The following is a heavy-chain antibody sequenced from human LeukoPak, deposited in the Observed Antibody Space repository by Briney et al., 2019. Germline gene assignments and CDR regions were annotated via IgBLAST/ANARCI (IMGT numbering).Heavy chain of an antibody. Sequence: GGSLRLSCAASGFALSNFAMTWVRQAPGKGLEWVSVISASGGGRYYADSVKGRFTISRDNSEDTLYLQMDSLRAEDTAVYYCARGVGAAYYYYYGMDVWGQGTTVTVSS. V-gene: IGHV3-23*01. CDR3: ARGVGAAYYYYYGMDV. CDR1: GFALSNFA. D-gene: IGHD1-26*01. J-gene: IGHJ6*02. CDR2: ISASGGGR.